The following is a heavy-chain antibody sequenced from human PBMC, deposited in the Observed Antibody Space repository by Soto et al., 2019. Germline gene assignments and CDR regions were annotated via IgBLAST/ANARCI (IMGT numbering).Heavy chain of an antibody. J-gene: IGHJ4*02. Sequence: EVQLVESGGGLNQSGGSLRLSCAASGFTVSSNYMSWVRQAPGKGLEWVSVMYSGGSTYYADSVKGRFTISRDNSKNTLYLQMTSLRAEDTAVYYCESFRRPASGYWGQGTLVTVSS. CDR1: GFTVSSNY. CDR3: ESFRRPASGY. CDR2: MYSGGST. V-gene: IGHV3-53*01.